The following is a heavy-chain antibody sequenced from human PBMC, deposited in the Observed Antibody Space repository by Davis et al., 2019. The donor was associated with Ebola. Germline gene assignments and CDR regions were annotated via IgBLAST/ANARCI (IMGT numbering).Heavy chain of an antibody. CDR3: APGSIAADY. J-gene: IGHJ4*02. V-gene: IGHV3-11*04. CDR1: GFIFSDYY. Sequence: GESLKISCGASGFIFSDYYMTWIRQAPGKGLEWVSYIDSYGTTIYYADSVKGRFTISRDNAKNSLYLQMNSLRAEDTAVYYCAPGSIAADYWGQGTLVTVSS. CDR2: IDSYGTTI. D-gene: IGHD6-6*01.